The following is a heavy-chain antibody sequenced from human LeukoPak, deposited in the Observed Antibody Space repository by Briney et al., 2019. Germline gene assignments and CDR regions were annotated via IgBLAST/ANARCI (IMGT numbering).Heavy chain of an antibody. V-gene: IGHV4-4*07. Sequence: PSETLSLTCTVSGGSISTNYWNWIRQPAGKGLEWIRRIYVTGTTYYNPSLKSRLTMSVDASRNQFFLDLSSVSAGDTAVYYCARGGPDLAREYFQYWGQGTLVTVS. CDR2: IYVTGTT. CDR1: GGSISTNY. CDR3: ARGGPDLAREYFQY. J-gene: IGHJ1*01. D-gene: IGHD5-12*01.